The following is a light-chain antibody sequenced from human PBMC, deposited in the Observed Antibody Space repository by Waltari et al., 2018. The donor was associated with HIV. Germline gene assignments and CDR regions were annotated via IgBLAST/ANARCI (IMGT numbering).Light chain of an antibody. Sequence: QSALTQPASVSGSPGQSITISCTGTSGDVGGYNLVSWYQQHPGKAPKLMIYEVSKRPSGVSNRFSVSKSGNTASLTISGLQAEDEADYYCCAYAGSTTYVIFGGGTKLTVL. V-gene: IGLV2-23*02. J-gene: IGLJ2*01. CDR3: CAYAGSTTYVI. CDR2: EVS. CDR1: SGDVGGYNL.